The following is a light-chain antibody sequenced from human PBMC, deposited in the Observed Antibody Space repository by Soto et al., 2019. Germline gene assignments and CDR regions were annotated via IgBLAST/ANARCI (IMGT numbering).Light chain of an antibody. J-gene: IGLJ1*01. CDR3: NSYTSSPTLEV. V-gene: IGLV2-14*01. Sequence: QSALTQPASVSGSPGQSITISCTGTSSDVGGYNYVSWYQQHPGKAPKLMIFEVSYRPSGVSNRFSGSKSGNTASLTISGLQAEDEADYYCNSYTSSPTLEVFGTGTMVTVL. CDR2: EVS. CDR1: SSDVGGYNY.